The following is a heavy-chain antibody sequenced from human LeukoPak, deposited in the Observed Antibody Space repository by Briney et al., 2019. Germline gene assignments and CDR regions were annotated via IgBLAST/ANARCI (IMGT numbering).Heavy chain of an antibody. J-gene: IGHJ6*02. V-gene: IGHV4-59*01. D-gene: IGHD1-20*01. CDR2: IYYSGST. CDR1: GGSISSYY. CDR3: ARDTRYNWNDDYYYGMDV. Sequence: SETLSLTCTVSGGSISSYYWSWIRQPPGKGLEWIGYIYYSGSTNYNPSLKSRVTISVDTSKNQFSLKLSSVTAADTAVYYCARDTRYNWNDDYYYGMDVWGQGTTVTVSS.